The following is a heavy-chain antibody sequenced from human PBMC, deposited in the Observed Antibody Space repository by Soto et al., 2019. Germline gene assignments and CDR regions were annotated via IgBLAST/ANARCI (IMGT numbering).Heavy chain of an antibody. V-gene: IGHV4-39*01. Sequence: QLQLQESGSGLLKPSETLSLTCAVSGGSISDSSYYWGWIRQPPGKGLEWIGSIFHNGSTYCNPSLNSRVTPSVDTYQNTFSMKVTSVTAADTAVYYCARRVVTLTASHYYYLMDVWGKGTTVTVSS. CDR1: GGSISDSSYY. D-gene: IGHD2-21*02. CDR2: IFHNGST. CDR3: ARRVVTLTASHYYYLMDV. J-gene: IGHJ6*03.